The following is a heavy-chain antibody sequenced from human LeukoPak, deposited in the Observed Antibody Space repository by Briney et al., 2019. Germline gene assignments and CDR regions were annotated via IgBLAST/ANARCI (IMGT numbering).Heavy chain of an antibody. CDR3: AREGLVATIDY. CDR1: GGSISSGSNY. V-gene: IGHV4-61*02. J-gene: IGHJ4*02. CDR2: IHTSGST. Sequence: SETLSLTCTVSGGSISSGSNYWSWIRQPAGKGLEWIGRIHTSGSTNYNPSLKSRVTISVDTSKNQFSLKLSSVTAADTAVYYCAREGLVATIDYWGRGTLVTVSS. D-gene: IGHD5-24*01.